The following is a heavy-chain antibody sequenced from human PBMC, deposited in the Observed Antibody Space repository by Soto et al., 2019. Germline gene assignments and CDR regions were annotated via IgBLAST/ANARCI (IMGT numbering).Heavy chain of an antibody. J-gene: IGHJ5*02. CDR3: ATQEVGGSYVYTFDP. D-gene: IGHD1-26*01. Sequence: PSETLSLTCAVYGGSFSDYYWTWIRQPPGKGLEWIGEINHSGSTNYNPSLKSRAIISVDTSKDQFSLNLSSVTAADTAVYYCATQEVGGSYVYTFDPWGQGTLVTVS. V-gene: IGHV4-34*01. CDR1: GGSFSDYY. CDR2: INHSGST.